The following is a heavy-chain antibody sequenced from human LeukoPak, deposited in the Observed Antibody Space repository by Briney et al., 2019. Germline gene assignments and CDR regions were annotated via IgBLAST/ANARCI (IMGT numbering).Heavy chain of an antibody. V-gene: IGHV4-59*01. Sequence: SETLSLTCTVSGDSIIGYYWSWIRQPPGKGLEWIGYIRYSGSANYNPSLKSRVTISVDTSKNQFSLTLGSLTAADTAVYYCARGERLGPDIWGQGTLVTVSS. D-gene: IGHD3-16*01. CDR3: ARGERLGPDI. J-gene: IGHJ3*02. CDR2: IRYSGSA. CDR1: GDSIIGYY.